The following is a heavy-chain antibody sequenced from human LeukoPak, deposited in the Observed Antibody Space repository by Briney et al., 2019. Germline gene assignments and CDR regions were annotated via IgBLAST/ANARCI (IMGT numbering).Heavy chain of an antibody. V-gene: IGHV4-39*07. J-gene: IGHJ5*02. Sequence: SETLSLTCTVSGGSISSSSYYWSWIRQPPGKGLEWIGEINHSGSTNYNPSLKSRVTISVDTSKNQFSLKLSSVTAADTAVYYCARVPFWSGSRRGFDPWGQGTLVTVSS. CDR2: INHSGST. CDR3: ARVPFWSGSRRGFDP. D-gene: IGHD3-3*01. CDR1: GGSISSSSYY.